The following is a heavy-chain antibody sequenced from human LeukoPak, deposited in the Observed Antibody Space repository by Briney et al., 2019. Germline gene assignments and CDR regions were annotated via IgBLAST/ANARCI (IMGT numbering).Heavy chain of an antibody. D-gene: IGHD1-26*01. V-gene: IGHV4-4*02. J-gene: IGHJ4*02. CDR2: ISLTGRT. CDR1: GGSITSTNW. Sequence: KPSETLSLTCGVSGGSITSTNWWSWVRQPPGPGLEWIGEISLTGRTNYNPSLIGRVIMSLDESRNQLSLTLTSVTAADTAMYYCTRESGPYCPFGYWGQGTLVVVPS. CDR3: TRESGPYCPFGY.